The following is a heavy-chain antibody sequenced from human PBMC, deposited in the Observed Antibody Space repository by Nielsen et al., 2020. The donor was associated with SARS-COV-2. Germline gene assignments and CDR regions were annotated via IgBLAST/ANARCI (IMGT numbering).Heavy chain of an antibody. J-gene: IGHJ6*02. V-gene: IGHV3-7*03. CDR1: GFTFSSYW. CDR3: ARLQQEERTYYYYGMDV. CDR2: IKQDGSEK. Sequence: GESLKISCAASGFTFSSYWMSWVRQAPGKGLEWVANIKQDGSEKYYVDSVKGRFTISRDNAKNSLYLQMNSLRAEDTALYHCARLQQEERTYYYYGMDVWGQGTTVTVSS. D-gene: IGHD1/OR15-1a*01.